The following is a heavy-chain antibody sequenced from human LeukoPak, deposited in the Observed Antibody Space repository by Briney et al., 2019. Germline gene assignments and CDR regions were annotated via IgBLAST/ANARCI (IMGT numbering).Heavy chain of an antibody. Sequence: GGSLRLSCAASGFTFSTYRMTWVRQAPGKGLEWVAAISGSGGSTYYADSVQGRFSISRDNSNNTLYLQMISLSAEDTAVYYCARDRRYYDYVWGSYTYWGAADFWGQGTLVTVSS. J-gene: IGHJ4*02. V-gene: IGHV3-23*01. CDR3: ARDRRYYDYVWGSYTYWGAADF. CDR1: GFTFSTYR. CDR2: ISGSGGST. D-gene: IGHD3-16*01.